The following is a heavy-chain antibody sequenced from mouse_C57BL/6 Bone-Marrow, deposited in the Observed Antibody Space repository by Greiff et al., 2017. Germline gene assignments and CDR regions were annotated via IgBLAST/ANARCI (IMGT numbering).Heavy chain of an antibody. D-gene: IGHD1-1*01. J-gene: IGHJ1*03. CDR3: LRTYSSSYDWYFDV. CDR1: GFSFNTYA. V-gene: IGHV10-1*01. Sequence: EVKLVESGGGLVQPKGSLKLSCAASGFSFNTYAMNWVRQAPGKGLEWVARIRSKSNNYATYYADSVKDRFTISRDDSESMLYLQMNNLKTEDTAMYYCLRTYSSSYDWYFDVWGTGTTVTVAS. CDR2: IRSKSNNYAT.